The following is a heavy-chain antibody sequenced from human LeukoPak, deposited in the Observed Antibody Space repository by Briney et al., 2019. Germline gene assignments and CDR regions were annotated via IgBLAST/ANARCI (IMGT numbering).Heavy chain of an antibody. J-gene: IGHJ4*02. V-gene: IGHV1-2*02. CDR2: INPNSGGT. D-gene: IGHD3-9*01. CDR1: GYTFTGYY. Sequence: ASVKVSCKASGYTFTGYYMHWVRQAPGQGLEWMGWINPNSGGTNYAQKFQGRVTMTTDTSTSTAYMELRSLRSDDTAVYYCARPVLRYFDWLYYNDYFDYWGQGTLVTVSS. CDR3: ARPVLRYFDWLYYNDYFDY.